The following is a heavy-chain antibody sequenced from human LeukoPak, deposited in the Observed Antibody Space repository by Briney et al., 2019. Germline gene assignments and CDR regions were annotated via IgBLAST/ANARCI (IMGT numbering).Heavy chain of an antibody. CDR1: GVTFSSYA. Sequence: PGGSLRLSCAASGVTFSSYAMSWVRQAPGKGLEWVSAISGSGGSTYYADSVKGRFTISRDNSKNTLYLQMNSLRAEDTAVYYCAKDRTVGASYWYFDLWGRGTLVTVSS. D-gene: IGHD1-26*01. V-gene: IGHV3-23*01. CDR3: AKDRTVGASYWYFDL. CDR2: ISGSGGST. J-gene: IGHJ2*01.